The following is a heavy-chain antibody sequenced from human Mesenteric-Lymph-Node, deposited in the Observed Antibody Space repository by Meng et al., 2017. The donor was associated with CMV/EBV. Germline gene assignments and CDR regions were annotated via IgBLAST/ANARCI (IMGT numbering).Heavy chain of an antibody. Sequence: GESLKISCAASGFTFSSYWMSWVRQAPGKGLVWVSCVNSDGSTTSYADSVKGRFTISRDNAKNTLYLQINSLRAEDTAVYYCARDLLPIVWGQGTLVTVSS. D-gene: IGHD2-15*01. CDR1: GFTFSSYW. V-gene: IGHV3-74*01. CDR2: VNSDGSTT. CDR3: ARDLLPIV. J-gene: IGHJ4*02.